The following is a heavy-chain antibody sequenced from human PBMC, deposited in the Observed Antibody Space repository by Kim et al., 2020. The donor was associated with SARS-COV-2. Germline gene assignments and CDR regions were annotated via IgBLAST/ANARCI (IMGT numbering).Heavy chain of an antibody. V-gene: IGHV3-53*01. J-gene: IGHJ4*02. CDR3: ARDRHF. CDR2: SYAGNT. Sequence: GGSLRLSCAASGFTVSTNYMSWVRQAPGKGLEWVSVSYAGNTDYADSVEGRIIISSDYSKNTLYLQMRSRRADDTVLYYCARDRHFWGQGTLVTVSS. CDR1: GFTVSTNY.